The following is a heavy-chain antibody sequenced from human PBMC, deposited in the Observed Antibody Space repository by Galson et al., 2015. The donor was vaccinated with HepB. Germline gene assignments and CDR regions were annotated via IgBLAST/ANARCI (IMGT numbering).Heavy chain of an antibody. Sequence: SLRLSCAASGFTFSSYWMHWVRQAPGKGLVWVSRINSDGSSTSYADSVKGRFTISRDNSRNTLSPQMNSLRAEDTAVYYCARELQGFDCWGQGTLVTVSS. D-gene: IGHD4-11*01. V-gene: IGHV3-74*01. CDR3: ARELQGFDC. CDR1: GFTFSSYW. CDR2: INSDGSST. J-gene: IGHJ4*02.